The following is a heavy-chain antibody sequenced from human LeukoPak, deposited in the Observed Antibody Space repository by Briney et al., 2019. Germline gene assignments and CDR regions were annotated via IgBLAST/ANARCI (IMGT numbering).Heavy chain of an antibody. CDR1: GGSISSSSYY. CDR2: IYYSGST. J-gene: IGHJ6*02. CDR3: ARGPWYYYDSSGYYYYYGMDV. V-gene: IGHV4-39*01. Sequence: SETLSLTCTVSGGSISSSSYYWGWLRQPPGKGLEWIGSIYYSGSTYYNPSLKSRVTISVDTSKNQFSLKLSSVTAADTAVYYCARGPWYYYDSSGYYYYYGMDVWGQGTTVTVSS. D-gene: IGHD3-22*01.